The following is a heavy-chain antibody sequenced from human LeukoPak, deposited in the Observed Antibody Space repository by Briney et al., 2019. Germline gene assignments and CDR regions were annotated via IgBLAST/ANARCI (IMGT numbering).Heavy chain of an antibody. J-gene: IGHJ6*02. V-gene: IGHV3-53*01. CDR3: AEYYYGMDV. Sequence: GGSLRLSCAASGITFSDAWMSWVRQAPGKGLEWVSVIYSGGSTYYADSVKGRFTISRDNSKNTLYLQMNSLRAEDTAVYYCAEYYYGMDVWGQGTTVTVSS. CDR2: IYSGGST. CDR1: GITFSDAW.